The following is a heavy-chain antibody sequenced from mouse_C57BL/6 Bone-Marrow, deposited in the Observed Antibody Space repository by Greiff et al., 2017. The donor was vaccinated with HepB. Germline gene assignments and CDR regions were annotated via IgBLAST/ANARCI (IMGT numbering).Heavy chain of an antibody. J-gene: IGHJ4*01. Sequence: QVQLKESGAELVRPGTSVKMSCKASGYTFTNYWIGWAKQRPGHGLEWIGDIYPGGGYTNYNEKFKGKATLTADKSSSTAYMQFSSLTSEDSAIYYCARWGKCGLITTVVAFPYAMDYWGQGTSVTVSS. D-gene: IGHD1-1*01. CDR1: GYTFTNYW. CDR3: ARWGKCGLITTVVAFPYAMDY. V-gene: IGHV1-63*01. CDR2: IYPGGGYT.